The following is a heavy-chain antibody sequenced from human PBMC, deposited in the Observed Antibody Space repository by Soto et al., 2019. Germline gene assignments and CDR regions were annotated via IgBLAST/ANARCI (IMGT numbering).Heavy chain of an antibody. J-gene: IGHJ2*01. Sequence: EERLSESGGGLIQPGGSLRLSCAASGFRFSRYALSWVRQAPGKGLEWVSESSSDGGRTSYPDSARGRFIIYKDRSKETLYVETNTVRLEVIAVYFCAIERVLYSIPKRYVDLWGSGTLVTIAS. D-gene: IGHD2-8*02. CDR3: AIERVLYSIPKRYVDL. CDR2: SSSDGGRT. V-gene: IGHV3-23*01. CDR1: GFRFSRYA.